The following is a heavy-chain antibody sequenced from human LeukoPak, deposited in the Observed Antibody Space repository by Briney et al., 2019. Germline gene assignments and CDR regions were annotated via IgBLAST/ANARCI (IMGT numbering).Heavy chain of an antibody. Sequence: ASVKVSCKASGYTFTSYGISWVRQAPGQGLEWMGWISAYNGNTNYAQKLQGRVTMTRDRSISTVYMELSSLRFDDTAVYYCARGLTGDSWGQGTLVTVSS. CDR2: ISAYNGNT. V-gene: IGHV1-18*01. CDR1: GYTFTSYG. J-gene: IGHJ4*02. CDR3: ARGLTGDS. D-gene: IGHD3-9*01.